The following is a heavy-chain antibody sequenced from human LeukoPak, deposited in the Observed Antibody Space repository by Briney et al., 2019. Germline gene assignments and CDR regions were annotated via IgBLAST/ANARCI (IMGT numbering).Heavy chain of an antibody. Sequence: GGSLRLSCAASGFTFSSYEMNWVRQAPGKGLEWVSYISSSGSTIYYADSVKGRFTISRDNSKNTPYLQMHSLRAEDTAVYYCARDLRGDYYYYMDVWGKGTTVTISS. CDR1: GFTFSSYE. J-gene: IGHJ6*03. V-gene: IGHV3-48*03. CDR2: ISSSGSTI. CDR3: ARDLRGDYYYYMDV.